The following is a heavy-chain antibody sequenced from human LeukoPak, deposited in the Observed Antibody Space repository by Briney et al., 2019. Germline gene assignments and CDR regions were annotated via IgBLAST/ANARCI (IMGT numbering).Heavy chain of an antibody. D-gene: IGHD2-2*01. V-gene: IGHV1-69*04. CDR3: ERIPQPLNWFDP. CDR2: IIPILGIA. CDR1: GGTFSSYA. Sequence: SVKVSCKASGGTFSSYAISWVRQAPGQGLEWMGRIIPILGIANYAQKFQGRVTITADKSTSTAYMELSSLRSEDTAVYYCERIPQPLNWFDPWGQGTLVTVSS. J-gene: IGHJ5*02.